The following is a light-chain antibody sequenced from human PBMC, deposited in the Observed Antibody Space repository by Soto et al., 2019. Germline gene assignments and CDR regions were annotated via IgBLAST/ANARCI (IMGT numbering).Light chain of an antibody. V-gene: IGKV1-39*01. Sequence: DIQMTQSPSSLSASVGDRVTITCRASQSISSYLNWYQQKPGTAPKLLIYAASSLQSGVPSRFSGSGSGTDFTLIISSLQPEDFATDYCQQSYSTPYTFGQGTKLEIK. J-gene: IGKJ2*01. CDR3: QQSYSTPYT. CDR2: AAS. CDR1: QSISSY.